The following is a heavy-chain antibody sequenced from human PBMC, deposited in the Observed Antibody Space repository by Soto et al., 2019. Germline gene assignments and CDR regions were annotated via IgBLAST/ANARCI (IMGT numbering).Heavy chain of an antibody. J-gene: IGHJ4*02. V-gene: IGHV1-18*01. CDR1: GYTFTSYG. CDR3: ASDWAAAGPFDY. Sequence: QVQLVQSGAEVKKPGASVKVSCKASGYTFTSYGISWVRQAPGQGLEWMGWISAYNGNTNYAQKLQGRVTMTTDTPTSTAYMELRSLRSEDTAVYYCASDWAAAGPFDYWRQGTLVTFSS. CDR2: ISAYNGNT. D-gene: IGHD6-13*01.